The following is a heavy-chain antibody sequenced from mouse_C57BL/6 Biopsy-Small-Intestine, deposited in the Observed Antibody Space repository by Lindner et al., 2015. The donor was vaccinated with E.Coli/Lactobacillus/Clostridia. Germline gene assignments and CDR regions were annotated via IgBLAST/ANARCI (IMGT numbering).Heavy chain of an antibody. CDR1: GYTFTSYG. Sequence: VQLQESGAELARPGASVKLSCKASGYTFTSYGISWVKQRTGQGLEWIGEIYPRSGNTYYNEKFKGKATLTADKSSSTAYMELRSLTSADSAVYFCARGAIYYDYDDAMDYWGQGTSVTVSS. CDR3: ARGAIYYDYDDAMDY. CDR2: IYPRSGNT. J-gene: IGHJ4*01. D-gene: IGHD2-4*01. V-gene: IGHV1-81*01.